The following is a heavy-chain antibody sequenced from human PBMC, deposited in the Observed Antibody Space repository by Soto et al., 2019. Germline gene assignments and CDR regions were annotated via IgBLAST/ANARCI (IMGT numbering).Heavy chain of an antibody. V-gene: IGHV4-39*01. CDR1: GGSISSSSYY. D-gene: IGHD3-9*01. J-gene: IGHJ3*02. CDR2: IYYSGST. Sequence: SETLSLTCTVSGGSISSSSYYWGWIRQPPGKGLEWIGSIYYSGSTYYNPSLKSRVTISVDTSKNQFSLKLSSVTAADTAVYYCARQLPPYDILPDNAFDIWGQGTMVTVSS. CDR3: ARQLPPYDILPDNAFDI.